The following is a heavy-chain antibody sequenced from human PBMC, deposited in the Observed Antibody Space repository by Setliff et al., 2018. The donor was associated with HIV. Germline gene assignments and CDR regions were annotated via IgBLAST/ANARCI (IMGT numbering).Heavy chain of an antibody. D-gene: IGHD2-8*01. J-gene: IGHJ4*02. Sequence: SETLSLTCAVYGGSLSGYYWTWIRQHPGKGLDWIGYIYNSGSTYYNPSLKSRANISVDTSKNQFSLNLSSVTAADTAVYYCARRLYIGFFDYWGQGTLVTVSS. CDR1: GGSLSGYY. V-gene: IGHV4-31*11. CDR3: ARRLYIGFFDY. CDR2: IYNSGST.